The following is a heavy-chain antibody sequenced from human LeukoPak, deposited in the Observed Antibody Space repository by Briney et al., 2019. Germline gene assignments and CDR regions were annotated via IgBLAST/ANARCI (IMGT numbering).Heavy chain of an antibody. V-gene: IGHV1-69*06. Sequence: ASVKVSCKASGGTFSSYAISWVRQAPGQGLEWMGGIIPIFGTANYAQKFQGRVTITADKSTSTAYMELSSLRSDDTAVYYCARDHQLPLLGWFDPWGQGTLVTVSS. D-gene: IGHD2-2*01. J-gene: IGHJ5*02. CDR2: IIPIFGTA. CDR1: GGTFSSYA. CDR3: ARDHQLPLLGWFDP.